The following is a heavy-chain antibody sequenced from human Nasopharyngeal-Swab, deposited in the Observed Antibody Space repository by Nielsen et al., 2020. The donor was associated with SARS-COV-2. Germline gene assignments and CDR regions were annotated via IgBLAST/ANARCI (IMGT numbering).Heavy chain of an antibody. Sequence: ASMKVSCKASGYTFTTYGISWVRQAPGQGLEWMGWISPYNGKTKYAQKFQDRVTMTTDTSTSTAYMELRSLRSDDTAVYFCARDPRGPDYWGQGTLVTVSS. D-gene: IGHD6-25*01. CDR3: ARDPRGPDY. V-gene: IGHV1-18*01. CDR1: GYTFTTYG. J-gene: IGHJ4*02. CDR2: ISPYNGKT.